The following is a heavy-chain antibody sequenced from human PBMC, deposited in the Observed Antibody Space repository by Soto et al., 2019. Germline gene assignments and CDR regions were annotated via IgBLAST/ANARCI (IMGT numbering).Heavy chain of an antibody. D-gene: IGHD4-17*01. Sequence: QVQLVESGGGVVQPGRSLRLSCAASGFTFSSYAMHWVRQAPGKGLEWVAVISYDGSNKYYADSVKGRFTISRDNSKNTLYLQMNSLRAEDTAVYYCSTTVTTGANCFDPWGQGTLVTVSS. V-gene: IGHV3-30-3*01. CDR3: STTVTTGANCFDP. CDR1: GFTFSSYA. J-gene: IGHJ5*02. CDR2: ISYDGSNK.